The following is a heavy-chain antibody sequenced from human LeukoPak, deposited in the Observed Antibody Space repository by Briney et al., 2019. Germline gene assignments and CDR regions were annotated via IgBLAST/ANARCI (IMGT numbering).Heavy chain of an antibody. J-gene: IGHJ4*02. CDR3: AKEQHYRYYYDSSGYPYYFDY. CDR1: GFTFSSYA. D-gene: IGHD3-22*01. CDR2: ISYDGSNK. V-gene: IGHV3-30*04. Sequence: GGSLRLSCAASGFTFSSYAMHWVRQAPGKGLEWVAVISYDGSNKYYAGSVKGRFTISRDNSKNTLYLQMNSLRAEDTAVYYCAKEQHYRYYYDSSGYPYYFDYWGQGTLVTVSS.